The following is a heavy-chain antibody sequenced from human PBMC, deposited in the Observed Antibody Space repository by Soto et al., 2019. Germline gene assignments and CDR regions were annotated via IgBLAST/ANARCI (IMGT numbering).Heavy chain of an antibody. CDR3: ARTGGYSLGTPFDY. CDR2: IYYSGNT. D-gene: IGHD3-16*01. V-gene: IGHV4-39*02. CDR1: GASISSSNYY. Sequence: QLQLQDSGPGLVKPSETLSLSCTVSGASISSSNYYWGWIRQPPGKGLEWIGSIYYSGNTYYNPSLKSRVTISVDTSKNHFSLRLTSVTAADTAVYYCARTGGYSLGTPFDYWGQGTLVTVSS. J-gene: IGHJ4*02.